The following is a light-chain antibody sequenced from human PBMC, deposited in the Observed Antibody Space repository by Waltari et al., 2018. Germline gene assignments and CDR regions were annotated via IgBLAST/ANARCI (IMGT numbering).Light chain of an antibody. Sequence: SYVLTQPPSVSVSPGQPASIRCSGDNLGDQYVSWYQQKPGQSPVLAIFQDTKRPSGMPERFSGSTSGNTATLTISGTQPMDEADYYCLVWDTSSYVFGTGTKVTVL. CDR2: QDT. V-gene: IGLV3-1*01. J-gene: IGLJ1*01. CDR1: NLGDQY. CDR3: LVWDTSSYV.